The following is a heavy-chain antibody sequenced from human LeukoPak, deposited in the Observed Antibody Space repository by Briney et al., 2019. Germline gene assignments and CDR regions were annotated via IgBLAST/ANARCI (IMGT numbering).Heavy chain of an antibody. D-gene: IGHD1-26*01. Sequence: ASVKVSCKASGYTFTGYYIHWVRQAPGQELEWMGRINPNTGDTHYERKFRGRATMTRDTSITTAYMELSRLRSDDTARIYCARGDSGSYSPSAFWGQGTLVTVS. CDR1: GYTFTGYY. J-gene: IGHJ4*02. V-gene: IGHV1-2*06. CDR2: INPNTGDT. CDR3: ARGDSGSYSPSAF.